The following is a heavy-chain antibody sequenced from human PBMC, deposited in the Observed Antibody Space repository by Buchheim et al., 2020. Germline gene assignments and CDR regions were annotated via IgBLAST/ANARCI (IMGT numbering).Heavy chain of an antibody. Sequence: EVQLVESGGGLVKPGGSLRLSCAASGFTFSSYSMNWVRQAPGKGLEWVSSISSSSSYIYYVDSVKGRFTISRDNAKNSLYLQMNSLRAEDTAVYYCARAIRSSGWYGYFDYWGQGTL. CDR1: GFTFSSYS. CDR3: ARAIRSSGWYGYFDY. CDR2: ISSSSSYI. D-gene: IGHD6-19*01. J-gene: IGHJ4*02. V-gene: IGHV3-21*01.